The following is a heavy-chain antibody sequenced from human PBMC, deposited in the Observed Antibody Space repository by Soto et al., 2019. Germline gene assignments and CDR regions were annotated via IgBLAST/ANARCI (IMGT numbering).Heavy chain of an antibody. J-gene: IGHJ4*02. D-gene: IGHD4-17*01. CDR1: GFTFNNYA. CDR3: AKDSATLMTKVTTFYY. V-gene: IGHV3-23*01. Sequence: GGSLRLSCAASGFTFNNYAMNWVRQAPGKGLEWVSAISGGGGSTYYADSVKGRFTISRDNSKNTLYLQVNSLRAEDTAVYYFAKDSATLMTKVTTFYYWGQGTMVTVSS. CDR2: ISGGGGST.